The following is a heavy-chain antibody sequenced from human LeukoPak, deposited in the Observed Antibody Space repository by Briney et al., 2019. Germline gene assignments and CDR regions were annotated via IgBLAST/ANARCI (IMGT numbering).Heavy chain of an antibody. J-gene: IGHJ4*02. Sequence: GRSLRLSCVGSGFTFEDFAMHWVRQAPGEGLEWVSGINWNSGTTGYADSVKGRFIISRDNAKNSLYLQMNGLRPEDTAFYFCAKAPTYYYEPHFDNWGRGILVTVSS. V-gene: IGHV3-9*01. CDR1: GFTFEDFA. D-gene: IGHD3-22*01. CDR2: INWNSGTT. CDR3: AKAPTYYYEPHFDN.